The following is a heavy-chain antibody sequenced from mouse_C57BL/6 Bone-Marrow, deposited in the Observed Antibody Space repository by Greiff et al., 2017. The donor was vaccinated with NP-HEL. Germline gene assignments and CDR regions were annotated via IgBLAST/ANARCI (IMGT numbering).Heavy chain of an antibody. CDR2: ISDGGSYT. Sequence: EVMLVESGGGLVKPGGSLKLSCAASGFTFSSYAMSWVRQTPEKRLEWVGTISDGGSYTYYPDNVKGRFTISRDNAKNNLYLQMSHLKSEDTAMYYCARKDDYDGFAYWGQGTLVTVSA. CDR3: ARKDDYDGFAY. V-gene: IGHV5-4*03. J-gene: IGHJ3*01. D-gene: IGHD2-4*01. CDR1: GFTFSSYA.